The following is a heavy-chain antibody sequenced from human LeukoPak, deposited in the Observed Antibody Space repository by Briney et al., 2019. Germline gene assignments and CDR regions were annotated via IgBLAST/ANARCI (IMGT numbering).Heavy chain of an antibody. V-gene: IGHV3-23*01. D-gene: IGHD1-26*01. J-gene: IGHJ4*02. Sequence: GGSLRLSCAASGFTFSSYAMSWVRQAPGKGLEWVSAISGSGGSTYYADSVKGRFTISRDNSKNTLYLQMNNLRAEDTAVYYCAKVLVYSGSYYFDYWGQGTLVTVSS. CDR2: ISGSGGST. CDR1: GFTFSSYA. CDR3: AKVLVYSGSYYFDY.